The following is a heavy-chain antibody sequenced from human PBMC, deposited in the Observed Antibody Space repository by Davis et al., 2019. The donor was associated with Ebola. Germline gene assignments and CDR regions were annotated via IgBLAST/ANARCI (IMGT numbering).Heavy chain of an antibody. D-gene: IGHD5-18*01. CDR1: GFSFTAYY. CDR2: INPNSGGT. Sequence: ASVKVSCKTSGFSFTAYYMHWVRQAPGQGLEWMGRINPNSGGTNYAQKFQGRVTMTRDTSISTAYMELSRLRSDDTAVYYCATFVDTSSDYWGQGTLVTVSS. CDR3: ATFVDTSSDY. V-gene: IGHV1-2*06. J-gene: IGHJ4*02.